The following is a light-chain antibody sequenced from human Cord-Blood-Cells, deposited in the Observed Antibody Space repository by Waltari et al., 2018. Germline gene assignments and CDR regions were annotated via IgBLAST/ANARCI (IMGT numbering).Light chain of an antibody. CDR1: SSDVGRYNY. CDR2: EVS. J-gene: IGLJ3*02. CDR3: SSYAGSNNWV. V-gene: IGLV2-8*01. Sequence: SALTQPPSASGSPVQSVTISCTGTSSDVGRYNYASWYQQHTGKPPKLMIYEVSKRPSGVPDRFSGSKSGNTASLTVSGLQAEDEADYYCSSYAGSNNWVFGGGTKLTVL.